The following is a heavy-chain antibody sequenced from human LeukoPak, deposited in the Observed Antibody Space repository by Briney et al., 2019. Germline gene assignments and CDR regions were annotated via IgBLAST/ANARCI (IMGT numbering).Heavy chain of an antibody. J-gene: IGHJ4*02. V-gene: IGHV4-59*01. CDR1: GGSISSYY. Sequence: PSETLSLTCTVSGGSISSYYWSWIRQPPGKGLEWIGYIYYSGSTNYNPSLKSRVTISVDTSKNQFSLKLSSVTAADTAVYYCARDRYYDSSGYYYPHYFDYWGQGTQVTVSS. CDR2: IYYSGST. D-gene: IGHD3-22*01. CDR3: ARDRYYDSSGYYYPHYFDY.